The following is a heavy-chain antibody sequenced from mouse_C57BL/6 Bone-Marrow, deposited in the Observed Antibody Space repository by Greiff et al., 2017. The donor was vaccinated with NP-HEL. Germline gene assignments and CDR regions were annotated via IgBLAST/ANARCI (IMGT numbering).Heavy chain of an antibody. CDR3: ARRTAQATLDY. CDR1: GYAFTNYL. Sequence: QVQLQQSGAELVRPGTSVKVSCKASGYAFTNYLIEWVKQRPGQGLEWIGVINPGSGGTNYNEKFKGKATLTADKSSSTAYMQLSSLTSEDSAVYFCARRTAQATLDYWGQGTTLTVSS. D-gene: IGHD3-2*02. CDR2: INPGSGGT. V-gene: IGHV1-54*01. J-gene: IGHJ2*01.